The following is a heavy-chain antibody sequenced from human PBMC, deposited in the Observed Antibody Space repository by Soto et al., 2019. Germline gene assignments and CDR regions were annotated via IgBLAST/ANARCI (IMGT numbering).Heavy chain of an antibody. CDR1: GGTFSSYA. V-gene: IGHV1-69*06. CDR2: IIPIFGTA. CDR3: AKDAVYNDGLWLMDS. J-gene: IGHJ5*02. D-gene: IGHD2-21*01. Sequence: SVKVSCKASGGTFSSYAISWVRQAPGQGLEWMGGIIPIFGTANYAQKFQGRVTMTEDTSTDTAYMELSSLRSEDTAVYYCAKDAVYNDGLWLMDSWGQGTLVTVSS.